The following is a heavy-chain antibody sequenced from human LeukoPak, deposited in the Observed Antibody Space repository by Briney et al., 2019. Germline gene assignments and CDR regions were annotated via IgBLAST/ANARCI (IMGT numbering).Heavy chain of an antibody. CDR3: ARVMGRYCSSTSCYVDY. Sequence: GGSLRLSCAASGFTFSSYAMHWVRQAPGKGLEWVAVISYDGSNKYYADSVKGRFTISRDNSKNTLYLQMNSLRAEDTAVYYCARVMGRYCSSTSCYVDYWGQGTLVTVSS. D-gene: IGHD2-2*01. V-gene: IGHV3-30*04. J-gene: IGHJ4*02. CDR1: GFTFSSYA. CDR2: ISYDGSNK.